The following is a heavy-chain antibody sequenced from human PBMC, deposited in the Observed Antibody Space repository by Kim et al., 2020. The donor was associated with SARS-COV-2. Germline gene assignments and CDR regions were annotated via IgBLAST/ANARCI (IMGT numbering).Heavy chain of an antibody. Sequence: GGSLRLSCAASGFTFSDYYMSWIRQAPGKGLEWVSYISSSSSYTNYADSVKGRFTISRDNAKNSLYLQMNSLRAEDTAVYYCARDWGYCSSTSCPNDAFDIWGQGTMVTVSS. V-gene: IGHV3-11*06. J-gene: IGHJ3*02. CDR3: ARDWGYCSSTSCPNDAFDI. CDR2: ISSSSSYT. D-gene: IGHD2-2*01. CDR1: GFTFSDYY.